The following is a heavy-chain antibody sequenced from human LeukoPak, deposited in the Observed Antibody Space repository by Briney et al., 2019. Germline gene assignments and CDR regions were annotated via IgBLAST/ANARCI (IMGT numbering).Heavy chain of an antibody. D-gene: IGHD3-10*01. CDR1: GFTFSSYA. CDR3: AKHMVRGVNSYYYGMDV. Sequence: GGSLRLSCAASGFTFSSYAMSWVRQASGKGLEWVSAISGSGGSTYYADSVKGRFTISRDNSKNTLYLQMNSLRAEDTAVYYCAKHMVRGVNSYYYGMDVWGQGTTVTVSS. J-gene: IGHJ6*02. CDR2: ISGSGGST. V-gene: IGHV3-23*01.